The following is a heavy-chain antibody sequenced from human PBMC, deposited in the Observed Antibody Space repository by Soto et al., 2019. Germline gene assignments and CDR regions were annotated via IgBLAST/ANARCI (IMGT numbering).Heavy chain of an antibody. V-gene: IGHV1-18*01. Sequence: SVKVSCKASGYTFTSYAISWVRQAHGQGLEWMGWISAYNGDTNYAQKLQGRVTMTTDTSTSTAYMELRSLRSDDTAVYYCARVWVRGDYDLGPFDYWGQGTLVTVSS. CDR1: GYTFTSYA. CDR3: ARVWVRGDYDLGPFDY. D-gene: IGHD4-17*01. J-gene: IGHJ4*02. CDR2: ISAYNGDT.